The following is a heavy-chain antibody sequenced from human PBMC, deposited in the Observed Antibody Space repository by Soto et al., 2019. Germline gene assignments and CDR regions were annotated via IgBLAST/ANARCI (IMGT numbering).Heavy chain of an antibody. V-gene: IGHV3-33*01. Sequence: GGSLRLSCAASGFTFSSYGMHWVRQAPGKGLEWVAVIWYDGSNKYYADSVKGRFTISRDNSKNTLYLQMNSLRAEDTAVYYCASSGVDTAMVTGLYYYYYMDVWGKGTTVTVSS. CDR3: ASSGVDTAMVTGLYYYYYMDV. J-gene: IGHJ6*03. CDR2: IWYDGSNK. D-gene: IGHD5-18*01. CDR1: GFTFSSYG.